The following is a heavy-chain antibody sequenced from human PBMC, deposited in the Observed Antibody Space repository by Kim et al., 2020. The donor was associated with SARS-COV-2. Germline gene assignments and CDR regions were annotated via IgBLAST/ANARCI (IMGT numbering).Heavy chain of an antibody. CDR2: ISFSGTYI. D-gene: IGHD3-16*01. Sequence: GGSLRLSCAASRFTFPTYHMNWVRQAPGKGLEWVSSISFSGTYIYYADSVRGRFTISRDNAKDSLSLQMNSLGAEDTGVYYLARFYGNGLDVLGQGTTVT. CDR3: ARFYGNGLDV. J-gene: IGHJ6*02. V-gene: IGHV3-21*01. CDR1: RFTFPTYH.